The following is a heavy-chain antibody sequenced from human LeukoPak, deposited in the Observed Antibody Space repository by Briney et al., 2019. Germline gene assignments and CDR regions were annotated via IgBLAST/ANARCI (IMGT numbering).Heavy chain of an antibody. CDR1: GFTFSSYE. Sequence: QPGGSLRLSCAASGFTFSSYEMNWVRQAPGKGLEWVSYISSSGSTIYYADSVKGRFTISRDNAKNSLYLQMNSLRAEDTAVYYCARLAGFEIDPWGQGTLVAVSS. J-gene: IGHJ5*02. CDR2: ISSSGSTI. D-gene: IGHD2-15*01. V-gene: IGHV3-48*03. CDR3: ARLAGFEIDP.